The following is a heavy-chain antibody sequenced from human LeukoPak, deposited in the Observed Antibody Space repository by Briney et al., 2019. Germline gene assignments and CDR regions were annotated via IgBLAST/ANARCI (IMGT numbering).Heavy chain of an antibody. CDR1: GYTFTGYY. J-gene: IGHJ5*02. CDR2: INPNSGGT. CDR3: ARGTEVWLRLANWFDP. Sequence: ASVKVSCKASGYTFTGYYMHWVRQAPGQGLEWMGWINPNSGGTNYAQKFQGWVTMTRGTSISTAYMELSRLRSDDTAVYYCARGTEVWLRLANWFDPWGQGTLVTVSS. V-gene: IGHV1-2*04. D-gene: IGHD5-12*01.